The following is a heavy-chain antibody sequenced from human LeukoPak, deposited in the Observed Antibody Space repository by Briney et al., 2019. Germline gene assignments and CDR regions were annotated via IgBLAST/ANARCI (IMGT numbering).Heavy chain of an antibody. V-gene: IGHV3-74*01. J-gene: IGHJ4*02. Sequence: PGGSLRLSCAASGFTFSSYWMYWVRQAPGKGLVWVSRINSDGRSTSYADSVKGRFTISRDNAKNTLYLQMNSLRAEDTAVYYCARDDILTGTDYWGQGTLVTVSS. CDR3: ARDDILTGTDY. D-gene: IGHD3-9*01. CDR1: GFTFSSYW. CDR2: INSDGRST.